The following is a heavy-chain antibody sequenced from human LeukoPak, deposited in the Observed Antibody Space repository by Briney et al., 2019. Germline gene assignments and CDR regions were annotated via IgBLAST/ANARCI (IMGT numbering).Heavy chain of an antibody. J-gene: IGHJ4*02. CDR2: IKKEGSEK. Sequence: GGSLRLSCAGAGFTFSSYWMSWVREAPGKGLEWVANIKKEGSEKYYVDSVKGRFTISRDKAKTALYLQMSGLRAEDTAVYYCASHPSGVTGSTYGRGIDYWGQGTLVTVSS. CDR3: ASHPSGVTGSTYGRGIDY. V-gene: IGHV3-7*01. CDR1: GFTFSSYW. D-gene: IGHD1-26*01.